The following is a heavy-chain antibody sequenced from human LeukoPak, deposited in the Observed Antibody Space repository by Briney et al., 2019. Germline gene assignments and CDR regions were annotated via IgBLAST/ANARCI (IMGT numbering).Heavy chain of an antibody. J-gene: IGHJ4*02. CDR3: ARGGYGYNFDY. CDR2: ISSGSSYI. V-gene: IGHV3-21*01. D-gene: IGHD3-16*01. CDR1: GFTFSSYS. Sequence: GGSLRLSCAASGFTFSSYSMNWVRQAPGKELEWVSSISSGSSYIYYADSLKGRFTISRDNAKNSLYLQMNSLRAEDTAVYYCARGGYGYNFDYWGQGTLVTVSS.